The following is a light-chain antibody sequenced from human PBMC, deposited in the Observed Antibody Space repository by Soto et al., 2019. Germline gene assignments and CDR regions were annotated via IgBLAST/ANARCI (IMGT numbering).Light chain of an antibody. J-gene: IGLJ1*01. CDR1: SGDIGGYNY. CDR2: EVS. Sequence: QSALTQPASVSGSPGQSIAISCTGTSGDIGGYNYVSWYQQHPGKAPKLIIHEVSNRPSGVSDRFSGSKSGNTASLAISGLQADDEADYYCSSHTIYRTLVFGTGTQVTVL. V-gene: IGLV2-14*01. CDR3: SSHTIYRTLV.